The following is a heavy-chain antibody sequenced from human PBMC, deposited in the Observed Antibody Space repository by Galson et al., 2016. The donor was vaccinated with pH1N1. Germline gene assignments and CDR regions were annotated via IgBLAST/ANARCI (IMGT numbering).Heavy chain of an antibody. D-gene: IGHD5-12*01. V-gene: IGHV3-48*01. CDR2: ISNSDTT. CDR1: GFSFSNYS. Sequence: SLRLSCAASGFSFSNYSMNWVRQAPGKGLEWISYISNSDTTYNARSVKGRFTISRVNAKRSVYLQMDNLRVEDTAVYYCARAGIVAPGKATPYYYYYYYMDVWGKGTTVTVSS. CDR3: ARAGIVAPGKATPYYYYYYYMDV. J-gene: IGHJ6*03.